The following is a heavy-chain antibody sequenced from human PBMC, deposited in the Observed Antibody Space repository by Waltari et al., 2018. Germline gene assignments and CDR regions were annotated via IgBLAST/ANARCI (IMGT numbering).Heavy chain of an antibody. V-gene: IGHV4-34*01. CDR1: GGSFSGYY. CDR3: AGMRLVPAFDI. J-gene: IGHJ3*02. CDR2: ITHSGST. D-gene: IGHD6-19*01. Sequence: QVQLQQWGAGLLKPSETLSLTCAVYGGSFSGYYWSWIRQTPGKGLGGIGEITHSGSTNYNPSLKSRVTISVDTSKNQFSLKLSSVTAADTAVYYCAGMRLVPAFDIWGQGTMVTVSS.